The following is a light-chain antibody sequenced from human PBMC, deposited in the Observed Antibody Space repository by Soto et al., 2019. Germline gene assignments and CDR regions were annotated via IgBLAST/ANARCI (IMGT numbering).Light chain of an antibody. Sequence: SYELTQPPSVSVSPGQTASITCSGDKLGDKYASWYQQKPGQSPVLVIYQDAKRPSGIPERFSGSNSGNTATLTISGTQAMDEADYYCKAWDTNTASVVFGGGTKVTVL. CDR1: KLGDKY. V-gene: IGLV3-1*01. J-gene: IGLJ2*01. CDR2: QDA. CDR3: KAWDTNTASVV.